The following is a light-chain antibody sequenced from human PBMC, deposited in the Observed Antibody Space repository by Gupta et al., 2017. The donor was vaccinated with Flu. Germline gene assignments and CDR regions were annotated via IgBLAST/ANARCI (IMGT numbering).Light chain of an antibody. J-gene: IGKJ2*01. CDR3: RQALQAPYT. CDR1: QSLLHSNGNNY. CDR2: LGS. Sequence: VLTQSPLSLPVTPGEPASISCRSSQSLLHSNGNNYFAWYLQRTGQSPHLLIYLGSTRASGVPDRFSGSGSGTDFTLRISRVEAEDVGVYFCRQALQAPYTFGQGTKLEIK. V-gene: IGKV2-28*01.